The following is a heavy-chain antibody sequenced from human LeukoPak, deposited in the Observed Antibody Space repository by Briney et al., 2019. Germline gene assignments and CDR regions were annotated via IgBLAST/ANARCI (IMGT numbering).Heavy chain of an antibody. J-gene: IGHJ4*02. CDR1: GGSISSYY. Sequence: SETLSLTCTVSGGSISSYYWSWIRQPPGKGLEWIGYIYYSGSTNYNPSLKSRVTISVDTSKNQFSLKLSSVTAADTAEYYCARDGRDGYNYDYWGQGTLVTVSS. CDR2: IYYSGST. CDR3: ARDGRDGYNYDY. V-gene: IGHV4-59*01. D-gene: IGHD5-24*01.